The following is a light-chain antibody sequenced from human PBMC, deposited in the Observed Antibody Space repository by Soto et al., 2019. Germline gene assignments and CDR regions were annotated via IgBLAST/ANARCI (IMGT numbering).Light chain of an antibody. J-gene: IGKJ1*01. CDR2: GAS. Sequence: EIVLTQSPGTLSLSPGERDTLSCRASQSVSSNYLAWYQQKPGQAPRLLIYGASSRATGIPDRFSGSGSGTDFTLTISRLEPDDFATYYCQQFAISTTFGQGTKVEVK. CDR1: QSVSSNY. CDR3: QQFAISTT. V-gene: IGKV3-20*01.